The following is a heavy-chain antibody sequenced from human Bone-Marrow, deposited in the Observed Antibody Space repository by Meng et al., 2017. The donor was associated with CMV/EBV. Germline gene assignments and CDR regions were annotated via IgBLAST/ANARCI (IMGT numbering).Heavy chain of an antibody. CDR2: ISYDGSNK. Sequence: GGSLRLSCAASGFTFSSYAMHWVRQAPGKGLEWVAVISYDGSNKYYADSVKGRFTISRDNSKNTLYLQMNSLRAEDTAVYYCAILGGVRGYSYQGGWYFDLWGRGTRVTVSS. D-gene: IGHD5-18*01. V-gene: IGHV3-30-3*01. CDR3: AILGGVRGYSYQGGWYFDL. CDR1: GFTFSSYA. J-gene: IGHJ2*01.